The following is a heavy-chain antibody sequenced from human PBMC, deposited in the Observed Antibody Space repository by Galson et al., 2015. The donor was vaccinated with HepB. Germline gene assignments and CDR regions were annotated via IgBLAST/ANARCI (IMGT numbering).Heavy chain of an antibody. CDR2: MNPNSGNT. CDR1: GYTFTSYD. Sequence: SVKVSCKASGYTFTSYDINWVRQATGQGLEWMGWMNPNSGNTGYAQKFQGRVTMTRNTSISTAYMELSSLRSEDTAVYYCARDSGSSGYPGGAFDIWGQGTMVTVSS. D-gene: IGHD3-22*01. J-gene: IGHJ3*02. CDR3: ARDSGSSGYPGGAFDI. V-gene: IGHV1-8*01.